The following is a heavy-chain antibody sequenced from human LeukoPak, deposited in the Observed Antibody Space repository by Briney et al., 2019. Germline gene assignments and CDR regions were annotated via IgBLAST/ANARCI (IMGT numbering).Heavy chain of an antibody. J-gene: IGHJ4*02. CDR2: FDPEDGET. CDR3: ATAPRRYDFWSGLVVDY. D-gene: IGHD3-3*01. V-gene: IGHV1-24*01. Sequence: ASVKVSCKVSGYTLTELSMHWVRQAPGKGLEWMGGFDPEDGETIYAQKFQGRVTMTEDTSTDTAYMELSSLRSEDTAVYYCATAPRRYDFWSGLVVDYRGQGTLVTVSS. CDR1: GYTLTELS.